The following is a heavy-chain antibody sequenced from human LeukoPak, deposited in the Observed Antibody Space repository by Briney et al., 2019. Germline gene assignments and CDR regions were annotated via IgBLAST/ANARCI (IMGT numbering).Heavy chain of an antibody. CDR3: ARDLVTVTKGFDI. CDR2: ISYIGST. Sequence: SETLSLTCAVSADSFSSHYWTWLRQPPGKGLEWIGYISYIGSTNYNPSLKSRVTISIDTSKNQFSLKLTSVTAADTAVYYCARDLVTVTKGFDIWGQGTMVSVSS. J-gene: IGHJ3*02. V-gene: IGHV4-59*11. D-gene: IGHD4-17*01. CDR1: ADSFSSHY.